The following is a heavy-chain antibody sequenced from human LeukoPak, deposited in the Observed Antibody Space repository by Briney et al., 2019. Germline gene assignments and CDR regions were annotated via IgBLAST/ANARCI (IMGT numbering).Heavy chain of an antibody. CDR1: GFTFNTYA. V-gene: IGHV3-30-3*01. D-gene: IGHD5-24*01. CDR2: ISYDGNNK. Sequence: PGGSLRLSCAASGFTFNTYAMHWVRQAPGKGLEWVAVISYDGNNKYYADSVKGRFTISRDNSKKTLYLQMNSLRAEDTAVYYCARDGYNEEDWYFDLWGRGILVTVSS. CDR3: ARDGYNEEDWYFDL. J-gene: IGHJ2*01.